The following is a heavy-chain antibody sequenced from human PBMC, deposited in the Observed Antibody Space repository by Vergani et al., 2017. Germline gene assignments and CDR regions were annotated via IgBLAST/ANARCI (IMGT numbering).Heavy chain of an antibody. D-gene: IGHD4-11*01. CDR3: ARAMTTVTTSAFDI. CDR1: GGSISSGGYY. J-gene: IGHJ3*02. Sequence: QVQLQESGPGLVKPSQTLSLTCTVSGGSISSGGYYWSWIRQPPGKGLEWIGEINHSGSTNYNPSLKSRVTISVDTSKNQFSLKLSSVTAADTAVYYCARAMTTVTTSAFDIWGQGTMVTVSS. V-gene: IGHV4-31*03. CDR2: INHSGST.